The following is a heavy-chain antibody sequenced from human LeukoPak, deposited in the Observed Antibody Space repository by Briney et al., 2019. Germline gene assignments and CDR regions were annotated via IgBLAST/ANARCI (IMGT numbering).Heavy chain of an antibody. V-gene: IGHV3-23*01. J-gene: IGHJ4*02. Sequence: MSWXXXXPGKGLEWVSAISGRGGSTYYAVSVKGRFTISRDNSKNTLYLQMNSLRAEDTAVYYCAKIVQGSGWDFDYWGQGTLVTVSS. CDR3: AKIVQGSGWDFDY. CDR2: ISGRGGST. D-gene: IGHD6-19*01.